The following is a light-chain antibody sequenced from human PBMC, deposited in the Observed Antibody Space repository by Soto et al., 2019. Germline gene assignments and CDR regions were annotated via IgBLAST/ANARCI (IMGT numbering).Light chain of an antibody. J-gene: IGKJ1*01. CDR1: QGISNF. Sequence: IQLTQSPSSLSASVGDRVTITCRASQGISNFLAWYQQKPGKAPKLLIYAASSLQSGVPSRFSGSGSGADFTLTISSLQPEDFETSYCQKYNRAPRTFGQGTQVDIK. CDR2: AAS. CDR3: QKYNRAPRT. V-gene: IGKV1-9*01.